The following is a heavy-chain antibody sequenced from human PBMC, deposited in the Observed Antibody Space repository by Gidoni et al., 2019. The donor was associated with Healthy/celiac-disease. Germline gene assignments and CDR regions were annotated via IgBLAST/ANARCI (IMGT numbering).Heavy chain of an antibody. J-gene: IGHJ3*02. CDR3: AKGGVGVWFGELSQDDAFDI. V-gene: IGHV3-30*02. CDR2: IRYDGSNK. Sequence: QVQLVESGGGVVQPGGSLRLSCAASGFTFSSYGMHWVRQAPGKGLAWVSFIRYDGSNKYYADSVKGRFTISRDNSKNTLYLQMNSLRAEDTAVYYCAKGGVGVWFGELSQDDAFDIWGQGTMVTVSS. CDR1: GFTFSSYG. D-gene: IGHD3-10*01.